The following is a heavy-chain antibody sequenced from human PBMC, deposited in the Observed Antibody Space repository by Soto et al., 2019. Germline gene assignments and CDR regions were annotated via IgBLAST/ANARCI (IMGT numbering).Heavy chain of an antibody. CDR1: GGTFSSYA. CDR3: ARDQGVVGATTHYYYYGMDV. V-gene: IGHV1-69*13. J-gene: IGHJ6*02. CDR2: IIPIFGTA. Sequence: AASVKVSCKASGGTFSSYAISWVRQAPGQGLEWMGGIIPIFGTANYAQKFQGRVTITADESTSTAYMELSSLRSEDTAVYYCARDQGVVGATTHYYYYGMDVWGQGTTVTVSS. D-gene: IGHD1-26*01.